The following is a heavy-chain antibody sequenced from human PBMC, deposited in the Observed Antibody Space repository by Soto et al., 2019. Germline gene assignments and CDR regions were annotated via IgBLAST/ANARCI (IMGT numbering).Heavy chain of an antibody. D-gene: IGHD4-17*01. CDR1: GDSISTSNYY. Sequence: QLLLQESGPGLVKPSETLSLTCTVSGDSISTSNYYWGWIRQPPGAGLEWIGHIFYSGGTYYNPSLKSRVTISVDTSKNQFSLKLNSITAADTAVYFCARRGGGDYLFDSWGQGMLVTVSS. V-gene: IGHV4-39*01. CDR2: IFYSGGT. CDR3: ARRGGGDYLFDS. J-gene: IGHJ4*02.